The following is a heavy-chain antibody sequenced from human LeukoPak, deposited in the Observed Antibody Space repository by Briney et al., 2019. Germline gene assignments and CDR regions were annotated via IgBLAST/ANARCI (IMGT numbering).Heavy chain of an antibody. CDR3: ARGLASTNYGSGSYYVD. CDR1: GGTFSSYA. CDR2: IIPIFGTA. V-gene: IGHV1-69*01. J-gene: IGHJ4*02. Sequence: SVKVSCKASGGTFSSYAISWVRQAPGQGLEWMGGIIPIFGTANYAQKFQGRVTITADESTSTAYMELSSLRSEDTAVYYCARGLASTNYGSGSYYVDWGQGTLVTVSS. D-gene: IGHD3-10*01.